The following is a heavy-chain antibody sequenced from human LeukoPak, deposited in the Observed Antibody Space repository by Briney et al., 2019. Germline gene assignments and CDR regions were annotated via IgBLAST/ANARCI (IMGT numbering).Heavy chain of an antibody. CDR2: ISSNGGST. CDR3: ASGYYDSSSGLIAH. CDR1: GFTFSSYA. D-gene: IGHD3-22*01. J-gene: IGHJ4*02. Sequence: PGGSLRLSCAASGFTFSSYAMHWVRQAPGKGLEYVSSISSNGGSTYYANSVKGRFTISRDNSKNTLYLQMASLRAEDMAVYYCASGYYDSSSGLIAHWGQGTLVTVSS. V-gene: IGHV3-64*01.